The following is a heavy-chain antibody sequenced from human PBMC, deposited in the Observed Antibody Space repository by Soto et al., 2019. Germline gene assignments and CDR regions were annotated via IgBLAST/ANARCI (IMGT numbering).Heavy chain of an antibody. CDR2: IYHSGSA. CDR1: GGSVSSGSYY. Sequence: PSETLSLTCTVSGGSVSSGSYYWSWIRQPPGKGLEWIGYIYHSGSANNNPSLKSRVTISVDTAKNQFSLKLSSVTTADTAVYYCARGGGGTATFDFWGQGTLVTVS. CDR3: ARGGGGTATFDF. V-gene: IGHV4-61*01. J-gene: IGHJ4*02. D-gene: IGHD1-1*01.